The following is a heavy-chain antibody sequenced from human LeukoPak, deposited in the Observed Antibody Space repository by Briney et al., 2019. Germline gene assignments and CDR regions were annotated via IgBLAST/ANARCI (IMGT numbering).Heavy chain of an antibody. V-gene: IGHV4-59*01. Sequence: PSVTLSLTCSVSGGPISGYQWNWIRQPPGKGLEWIAYMYYRGTTNYRPSLRSRVTISVDTSKNQFSLRLSSVTAADTAVYYCASVPADESTGYGREYYQHWGQGTLVTVSS. CDR3: ASVPADESTGYGREYYQH. CDR1: GGPISGYQ. D-gene: IGHD3-22*01. CDR2: MYYRGTT. J-gene: IGHJ1*01.